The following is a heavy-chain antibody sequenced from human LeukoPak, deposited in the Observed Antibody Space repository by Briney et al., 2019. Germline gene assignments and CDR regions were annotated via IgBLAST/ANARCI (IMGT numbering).Heavy chain of an antibody. V-gene: IGHV1-18*01. CDR3: ARDFAGYSSSWYDIWFDP. J-gene: IGHJ5*02. CDR2: ISAYNGNT. D-gene: IGHD6-13*01. Sequence: ASVKVSCKASDYTFASYGISWVRQAPGQGLEWMGWISAYNGNTNYAQKLQGRVTMTTDTSTSTAYMELRSLRSDDTAVYYCARDFAGYSSSWYDIWFDPWGQGTLVTVSS. CDR1: DYTFASYG.